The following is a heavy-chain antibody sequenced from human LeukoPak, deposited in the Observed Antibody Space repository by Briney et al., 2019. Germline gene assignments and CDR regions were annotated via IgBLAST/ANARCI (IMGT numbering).Heavy chain of an antibody. V-gene: IGHV3-23*01. Sequence: GGSLRLSCAASRFTFSSYAMTWVRQAPDKGLEWVSAISGSDGSTYYADSVKGRFTISRDDSQNTLYLQMNSLSAEDTAVYYCAKVETSGGANCYALDYWGQGTLVTVSS. CDR2: ISGSDGST. D-gene: IGHD2-2*01. J-gene: IGHJ4*02. CDR3: AKVETSGGANCYALDY. CDR1: RFTFSSYA.